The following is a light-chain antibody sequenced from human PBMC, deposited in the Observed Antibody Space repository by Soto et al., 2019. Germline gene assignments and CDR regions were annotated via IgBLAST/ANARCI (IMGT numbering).Light chain of an antibody. CDR3: QRYGS. V-gene: IGKV3-20*01. J-gene: IGKJ1*01. CDR2: GAS. Sequence: EVVLTQSPFTLSFSPVERATLSCRASQSVSSSHLAWYQQKPGQAPRLLIYGASSRATGIPDRFSGSGSGTDFTLTISRLEPEDFAVYYCQRYGSFGQGTKVDIK. CDR1: QSVSSSH.